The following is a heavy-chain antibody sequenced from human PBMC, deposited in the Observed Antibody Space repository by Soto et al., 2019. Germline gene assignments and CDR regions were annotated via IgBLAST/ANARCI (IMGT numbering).Heavy chain of an antibody. CDR2: IIPMFDTP. CDR1: GGTFSSDS. CDR3: ARSGGLDRDFNY. V-gene: IGHV1-69*12. Sequence: QVQLVQSGAEVKKPGSSVKVSCKASGGTFSSDSFSWVRQAPGHGLEWMGGIIPMFDTPIYAQKFKDRVTVTADESTSAAYMQMSSRRSGDTAVQYWARSGGLDRDFNYWGQGALVTVSS. D-gene: IGHD2-15*01. J-gene: IGHJ4*02.